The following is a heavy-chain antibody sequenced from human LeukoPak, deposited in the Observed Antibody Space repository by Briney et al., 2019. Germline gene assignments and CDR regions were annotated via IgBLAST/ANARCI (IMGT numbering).Heavy chain of an antibody. V-gene: IGHV1-2*02. J-gene: IGHJ3*02. Sequence: ASVKVSCKASEYTFTGYYMNWVRQAPGQGLKWMGLINPDSGGTNYAQKFQGRVTMTRDTSTSTAYMELRSLRSDDTAVYYCARTYYYDSSGYYDAFDIWGQGTMVTVSS. CDR1: EYTFTGYY. CDR3: ARTYYYDSSGYYDAFDI. D-gene: IGHD3-22*01. CDR2: INPDSGGT.